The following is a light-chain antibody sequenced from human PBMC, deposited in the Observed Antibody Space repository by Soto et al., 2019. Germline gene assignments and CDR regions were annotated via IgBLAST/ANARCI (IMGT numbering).Light chain of an antibody. CDR3: GSYTTRITVI. J-gene: IGLJ2*01. Sequence: QSALTQPASVSGAPGQSITISCTGTSSDVGAHHSVYWYQQQPGKPPKLMIYAVSNRPSGVSNRFSGSKSGNTASLTISGLQAEDEADYYCGSYTTRITVIFGGGTKLTVL. V-gene: IGLV2-14*03. CDR2: AVS. CDR1: SSDVGAHHS.